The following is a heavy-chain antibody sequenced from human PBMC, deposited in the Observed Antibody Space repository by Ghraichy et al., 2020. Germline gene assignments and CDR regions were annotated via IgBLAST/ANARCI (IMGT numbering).Heavy chain of an antibody. D-gene: IGHD3-3*01. J-gene: IGHJ1*01. V-gene: IGHV3-11*01. CDR3: ARGTLFGVRTLFNH. CDR1: GFAFSDYH. Sequence: GGSLTLSCAASGFAFSDYHMSWIRQAPGKGLEWISYISSRSSTIKYVESAKGRFTISRDNVKNSLYLEMNNLRLEDTAVYYCARGTLFGVRTLFNHWGQGTLVTVSS. CDR2: ISSRSSTI.